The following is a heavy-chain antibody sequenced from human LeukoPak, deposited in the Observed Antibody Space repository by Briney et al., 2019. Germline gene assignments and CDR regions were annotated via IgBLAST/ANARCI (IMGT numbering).Heavy chain of an antibody. CDR1: GYTFTSYY. V-gene: IGHV1-46*01. CDR2: INPSGGST. Sequence: GASVKVSCKASGYTFTSYYMHWVRQAPGQGLEWMGIINPSGGSTSYAQKFQGRVTMTRDTSTSTVYMELSSLRSEDTAVYYCAKASRASLLWFAPNWFDPWGQGTLVTVSS. J-gene: IGHJ5*02. CDR3: AKASRASLLWFAPNWFDP. D-gene: IGHD3-10*01.